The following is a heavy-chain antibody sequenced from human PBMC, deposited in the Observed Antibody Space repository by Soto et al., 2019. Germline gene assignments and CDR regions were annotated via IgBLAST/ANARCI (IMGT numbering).Heavy chain of an antibody. J-gene: IGHJ4*02. CDR3: ARDQGP. CDR2: ISYDGSNK. V-gene: IGHV3-30-3*01. Sequence: QVQLVESGGGVVQPGRSLRLSCAASGFTFSSYAMHWVRQAPGKGLEWVAVISYDGSNKYYADSVKGRFTISRDNSKNTLYLQMNSLRAEDTAVYYCARDQGPWGQETLVTVSS. CDR1: GFTFSSYA.